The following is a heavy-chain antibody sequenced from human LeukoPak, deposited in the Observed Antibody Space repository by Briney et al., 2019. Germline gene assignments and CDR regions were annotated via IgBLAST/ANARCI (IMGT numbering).Heavy chain of an antibody. J-gene: IGHJ4*02. CDR2: IYHSGTS. D-gene: IGHD2-15*01. CDR3: ARRDCSGGSCPGAYFDY. Sequence: SETLSLTCTVSGGSISSGGYSWSWIRQPPGKGLEWIGYIYHSGTSYHSPSLQSRVTISVDASKNQFSLKLSSVTAADTAVYYCARRDCSGGSCPGAYFDYWGQGTQVTVSS. V-gene: IGHV4-30-2*01. CDR1: GGSISSGGYS.